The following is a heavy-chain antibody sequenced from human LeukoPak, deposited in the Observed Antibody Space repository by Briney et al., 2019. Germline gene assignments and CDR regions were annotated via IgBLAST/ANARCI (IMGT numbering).Heavy chain of an antibody. CDR3: AKDRAWIQLWND. Sequence: SGGSLTLSCAASGFTFSSYGMHWVRQAPGKGLGWEAVISSDGSDKYYADSVKGGFTIYRDNSKNTLYLQMNSLRAEDTAVYYCAKDRAWIQLWNDWGQGTLVTVSS. V-gene: IGHV3-30*18. D-gene: IGHD5-18*01. J-gene: IGHJ4*02. CDR1: GFTFSSYG. CDR2: ISSDGSDK.